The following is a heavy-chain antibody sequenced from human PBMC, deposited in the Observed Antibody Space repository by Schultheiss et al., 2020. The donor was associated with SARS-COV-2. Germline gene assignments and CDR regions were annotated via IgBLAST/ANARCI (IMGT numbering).Heavy chain of an antibody. V-gene: IGHV3-21*01. J-gene: IGHJ6*02. Sequence: GSLRLSCAASGFTFSSYSMNWVRQAPGKGLEWVSSISSSSSYIYYADSVKGRFTISRDNAKNSLYLQMNSLRAEDTAVYYCARDFDYYGSGSYYKPNYYYGMDVWGQGTTVTVSS. CDR2: ISSSSSYI. CDR3: ARDFDYYGSGSYYKPNYYYGMDV. CDR1: GFTFSSYS. D-gene: IGHD3-10*01.